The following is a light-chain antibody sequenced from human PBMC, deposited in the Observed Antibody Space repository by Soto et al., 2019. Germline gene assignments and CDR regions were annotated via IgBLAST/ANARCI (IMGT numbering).Light chain of an antibody. CDR2: DAS. J-gene: IGKJ4*01. V-gene: IGKV1-13*02. Sequence: AIQLTQSPSSLSASVGDRVTITCRASQGISSALAWYQQKPGKAPKLLIYDASSLESEVPSRFSGSGSGTDFTLTISSLQPEDFATYYCQQFNSYPLTFGGRTKVDIK. CDR1: QGISSA. CDR3: QQFNSYPLT.